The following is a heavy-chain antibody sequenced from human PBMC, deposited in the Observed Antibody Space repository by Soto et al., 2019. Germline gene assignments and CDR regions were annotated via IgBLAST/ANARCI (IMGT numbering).Heavy chain of an antibody. D-gene: IGHD2-2*01. V-gene: IGHV1-69*13. CDR3: ARGNIVVVPAATLNYNWFDP. CDR2: IIPIFGTA. J-gene: IGHJ5*02. Sequence: SVKVSCKASGGTFSSYAISWVRQAPGQGLEWMGGIIPIFGTANYAQKFQGRVTITADESTSTAYMELSSLRSEDTAVYYCARGNIVVVPAATLNYNWFDPWGQGTLVTVS. CDR1: GGTFSSYA.